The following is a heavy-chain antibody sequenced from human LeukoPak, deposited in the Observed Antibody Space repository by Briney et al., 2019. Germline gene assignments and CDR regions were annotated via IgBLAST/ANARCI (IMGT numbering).Heavy chain of an antibody. Sequence: SVKVSCKASGGTFSSYAISWVRQAPGQGLEWMGGIIPIFGTANYAQKFQGRVTITADKSTSTAYMELSSLRSEDMAVYYCAREDRYSSSSENWFDPWGQGTLVTVSS. J-gene: IGHJ5*02. D-gene: IGHD6-6*01. CDR2: IIPIFGTA. CDR3: AREDRYSSSSENWFDP. CDR1: GGTFSSYA. V-gene: IGHV1-69*06.